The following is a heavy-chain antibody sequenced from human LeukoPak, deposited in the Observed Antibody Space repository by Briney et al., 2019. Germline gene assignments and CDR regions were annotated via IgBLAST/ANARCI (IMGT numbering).Heavy chain of an antibody. CDR1: GGSISSSSYY. CDR2: IYYSGST. Sequence: SETLSLTCTVSGGSISSSSYYWGWIRQPPGKGLEWIGSIYYSGSTYYKPSLKSRVTISVDTSKNQFSLKLSSVTAADTAVYYCQGNIPAFDIWGQGTMVTVSS. CDR3: QGNIPAFDI. J-gene: IGHJ3*02. V-gene: IGHV4-39*01. D-gene: IGHD2/OR15-2a*01.